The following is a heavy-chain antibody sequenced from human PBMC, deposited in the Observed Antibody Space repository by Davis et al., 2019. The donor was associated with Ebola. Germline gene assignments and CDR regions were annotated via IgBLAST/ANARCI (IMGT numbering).Heavy chain of an antibody. CDR2: ISGSGGNT. J-gene: IGHJ6*04. V-gene: IGHV3-23*01. D-gene: IGHD3-3*01. Sequence: PGGSLRLSCEGSAFVFTTFTMNWVRQAPGKGLEWVSAISGSGGNTYYADSVKGRFTISRGNSKKTMYLQMNSLRGEDTAVYYCARSGLSFGVVKYHYGMDAWGKGTTVTVSS. CDR1: AFVFTTFT. CDR3: ARSGLSFGVVKYHYGMDA.